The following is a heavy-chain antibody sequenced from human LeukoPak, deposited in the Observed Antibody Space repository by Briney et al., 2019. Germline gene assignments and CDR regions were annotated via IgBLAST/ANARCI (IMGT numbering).Heavy chain of an antibody. Sequence: SVKVSCKASGGTFSTYAISWVRQAPGQGLEWMGGIIPIFGTANYAQKYQGRVTITADESTSTAYMELSSLRSEDTAVYYCARGGYSGSYHIDYWGQGTLVTVSS. CDR2: IIPIFGTA. D-gene: IGHD1-26*01. CDR3: ARGGYSGSYHIDY. J-gene: IGHJ4*02. CDR1: GGTFSTYA. V-gene: IGHV1-69*13.